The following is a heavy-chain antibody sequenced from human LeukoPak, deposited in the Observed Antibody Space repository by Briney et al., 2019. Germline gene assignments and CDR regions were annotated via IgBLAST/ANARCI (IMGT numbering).Heavy chain of an antibody. Sequence: GGPLRLSCAASGFTFNNYWIHWVRQAPGKGLVWVSSTSTDGSTTVYGDSVKGRFTISRDNGKNTLDLQLNSLRVEDTAVYFCTRTGYRHGMDVWGQGTTVTVSS. V-gene: IGHV3-74*01. D-gene: IGHD3-16*02. CDR2: TSTDGSTT. CDR1: GFTFNNYW. J-gene: IGHJ6*02. CDR3: TRTGYRHGMDV.